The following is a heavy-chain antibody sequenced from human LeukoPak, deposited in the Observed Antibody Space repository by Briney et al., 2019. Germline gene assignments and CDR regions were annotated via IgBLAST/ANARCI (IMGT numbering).Heavy chain of an antibody. CDR2: INPNSGGT. J-gene: IGHJ4*02. CDR1: GYTFTGYY. D-gene: IGHD4-17*01. V-gene: IGHV1-2*02. Sequence: ASVKVSCKASGYTFTGYYMHWVRQAPGQGLEWMGWINPNSGGTNYAQKFQGRVTMTRDTSISTAYMELSRLRSEDTAVYYCARLTIGDYGDRESGFDYWGQGTLVTVSS. CDR3: ARLTIGDYGDRESGFDY.